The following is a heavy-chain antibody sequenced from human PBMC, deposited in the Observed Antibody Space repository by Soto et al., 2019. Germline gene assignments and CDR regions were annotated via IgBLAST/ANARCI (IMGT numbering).Heavy chain of an antibody. CDR1: GFTFSHAW. CDR3: TRRIAVAGTYYFDY. D-gene: IGHD6-19*01. V-gene: IGHV3-15*07. Sequence: LLVESGGGFVQPGGSLRLSCVASGFTFSHAWMDWVRQAPGKGLEWVGRIKSISDGETTNYAASVAGRFTISRDESKNTLFRHVNSAKTEDTGVYYCTRRIAVAGTYYFDYWGQGTLVTVSS. J-gene: IGHJ4*02. CDR2: IKSISDGETT.